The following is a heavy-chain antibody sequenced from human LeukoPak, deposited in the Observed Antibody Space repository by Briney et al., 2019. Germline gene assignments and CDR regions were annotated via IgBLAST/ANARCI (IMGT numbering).Heavy chain of an antibody. V-gene: IGHV1-46*01. D-gene: IGHD3-3*02. CDR2: VNPSGGST. CDR1: GYSFTSFY. Sequence: ASVKVSCKTSGYSFTSFYIHWVRQAPGQGLEWMGMVNPSGGSTISAQKFQGRVNTTTDTSTRTVYMEMTGLTSDDTGIYYCARDAFWGQGTQVTVSS. CDR3: ARDAF. J-gene: IGHJ4*02.